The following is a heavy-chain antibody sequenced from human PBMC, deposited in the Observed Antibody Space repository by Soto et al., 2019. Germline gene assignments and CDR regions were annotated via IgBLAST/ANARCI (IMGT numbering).Heavy chain of an antibody. V-gene: IGHV4-61*08. J-gene: IGHJ5*02. CDR1: GGSVSSGDYY. CDR3: ARIPVDTSMIYWLDP. Sequence: PATLALTCTVSGGSVSSGDYYWSWIRQPPGKGLEWIGYIYYIGNTNYNPSLKSRVIISVDTSKNLFSLKLTSVTAADTAVYYCARIPVDTSMIYWLDPWGQGTLVTVSS. CDR2: IYYIGNT. D-gene: IGHD5-18*01.